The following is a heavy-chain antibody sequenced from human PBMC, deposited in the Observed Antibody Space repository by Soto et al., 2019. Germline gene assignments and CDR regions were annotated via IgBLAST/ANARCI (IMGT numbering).Heavy chain of an antibody. CDR1: GITFSSYA. V-gene: IGHV3-23*01. D-gene: IGHD1-26*01. J-gene: IGHJ4*02. Sequence: VQLLESGGDLVQPGGSLRLSCAASGITFSSYAMSWVRQAPGMGLEWVSSISGSGGTTYYADSVKGRFTISRDNSKNTFYLQMNSLRAEDTAIYYCAKVREATRGYFDYWGQGTLVTVSS. CDR2: ISGSGGTT. CDR3: AKVREATRGYFDY.